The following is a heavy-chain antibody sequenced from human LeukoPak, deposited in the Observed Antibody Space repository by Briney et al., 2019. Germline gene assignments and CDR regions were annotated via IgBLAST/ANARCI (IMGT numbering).Heavy chain of an antibody. J-gene: IGHJ4*02. Sequence: GSLRLSCAASGFTFSSYAMSWVRQAPGNGLECVSAISGSGGSTYYADSVNGRFTISRDNSKNTLCLKMNSLRVEDKAVYYCARVRPEWEVDFWGKGTLVTVSS. CDR2: ISGSGGST. CDR1: GFTFSSYA. D-gene: IGHD1-26*01. V-gene: IGHV3-23*01. CDR3: ARVRPEWEVDF.